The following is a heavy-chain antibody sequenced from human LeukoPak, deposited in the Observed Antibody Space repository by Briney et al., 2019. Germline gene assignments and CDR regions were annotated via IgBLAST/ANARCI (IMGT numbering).Heavy chain of an antibody. CDR1: GFTFSSYA. Sequence: PGGSLRLSCAASGFTFSSYAMHWVRQAPGKGLEWVAVISYDGSNKYYADSVKGRFTISRDNSKNTLYLQMNSLRAEDTAVYYCARDMGGWTDRHDAFDIWGQGTMVTVSS. D-gene: IGHD6-19*01. CDR3: ARDMGGWTDRHDAFDI. V-gene: IGHV3-30*04. CDR2: ISYDGSNK. J-gene: IGHJ3*02.